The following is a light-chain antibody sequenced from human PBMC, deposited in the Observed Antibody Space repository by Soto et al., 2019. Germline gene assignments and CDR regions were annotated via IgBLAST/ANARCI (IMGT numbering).Light chain of an antibody. V-gene: IGLV1-40*01. J-gene: IGLJ1*01. CDR2: GHT. Sequence: QSVLTQPPSVSGAPGQRVTISCTGSSSNIGAGYDVHWYQQLPGTAPKLLIYGHTNRPSGVPDRFSGSKSGTSASLAITALQAEDEADYYCQSYDSSLSAYVFGTGTKVTVL. CDR3: QSYDSSLSAYV. CDR1: SSNIGAGYD.